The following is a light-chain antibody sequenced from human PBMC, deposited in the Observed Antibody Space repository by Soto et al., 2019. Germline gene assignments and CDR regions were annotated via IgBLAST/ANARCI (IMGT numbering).Light chain of an antibody. CDR1: QNVTSSY. CDR2: GAS. CDR3: QQYGSSPLT. V-gene: IGKV3-20*01. J-gene: IGKJ1*01. Sequence: EIVLTQSPGTLSLSPGERATLSCRASQNVTSSYLAWYQQKPGQAPRVLIYGASSRATGIPDRFSGSRSGTDFTLTISRLEPEDFAVYYCQQYGSSPLTFGQGTKVEIK.